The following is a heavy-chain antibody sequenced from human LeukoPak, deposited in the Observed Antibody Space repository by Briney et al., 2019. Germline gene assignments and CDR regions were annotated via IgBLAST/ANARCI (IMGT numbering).Heavy chain of an antibody. D-gene: IGHD6-6*01. CDR3: AREMGWSYNPTLIAAWFD. V-gene: IGHV6-1*01. CDR1: GDSVSSNSAA. J-gene: IGHJ4*02. Sequence: SQTLSLTCAISGDSVSSNSAAWNWIRQSPSRGLEWLGRTYYRSKWYNDYAVSVKSRVTINPDTSKNQFSLQLNSVTPEDTAVYYCAREMGWSYNPTLIAAWFDWGQGTLVTVSS. CDR2: TYYRSKWYN.